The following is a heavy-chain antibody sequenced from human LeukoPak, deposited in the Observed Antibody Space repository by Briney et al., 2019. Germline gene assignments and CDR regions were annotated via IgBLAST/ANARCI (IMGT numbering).Heavy chain of an antibody. V-gene: IGHV4-59*08. J-gene: IGHJ3*02. D-gene: IGHD2-15*01. CDR1: GGSISSYY. CDR2: IYYSGST. Sequence: PSETLSLTCTVSGGSISSYYWSWIRQPPGKGLEWIGYIYYSGSTNYNPSLKSRVTISVDTSKNQFSLKLSSVTAAHTAVYYCALLGNAFDIWGQGTMVTVSS. CDR3: ALLGNAFDI.